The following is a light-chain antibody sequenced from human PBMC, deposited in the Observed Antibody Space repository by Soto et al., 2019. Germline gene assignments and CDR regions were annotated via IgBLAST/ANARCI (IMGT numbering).Light chain of an antibody. CDR2: GTS. J-gene: IGKJ5*01. V-gene: IGKV3-20*01. CDR1: QSVSRNY. Sequence: ESVLMQSPGTLSLSPGERATLSCRASQSVSRNYFAWYQQKPGRAPRLLIYGTSSRATGIPDRFSGSGSGTDXXXXIXXXEPEDFAVXYCQQYDTSFLITFGQGTRLEI. CDR3: QQYDTSFLIT.